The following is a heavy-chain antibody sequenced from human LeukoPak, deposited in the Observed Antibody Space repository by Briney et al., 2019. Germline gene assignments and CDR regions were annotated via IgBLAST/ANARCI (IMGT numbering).Heavy chain of an antibody. CDR1: GFTFSSYS. J-gene: IGHJ4*02. Sequence: GGSLRLSCAASGFTFSSYSMNWVRQAPGKGLEWVAVISYDGSNKYYADSVKGRFTISRDNSKNTLYLQMNSLRAEDTAVYYCAKDYRQGLYYFDYWGQGTLVTVSS. CDR2: ISYDGSNK. V-gene: IGHV3-30*18. CDR3: AKDYRQGLYYFDY. D-gene: IGHD3-22*01.